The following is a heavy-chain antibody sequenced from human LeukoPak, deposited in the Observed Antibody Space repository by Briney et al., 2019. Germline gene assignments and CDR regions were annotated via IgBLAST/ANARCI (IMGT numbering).Heavy chain of an antibody. V-gene: IGHV1-18*04. J-gene: IGHJ3*02. CDR3: ARVYRAVFDI. D-gene: IGHD5-18*01. CDR2: ISPYNGNT. Sequence: GASVKVSCKASGYTFTDYYLHWVRQAPGQGLEWMGWISPYNGNTNYAQNLQGRVTMTTDTSTRTAYMELRSLRSDDTAVYYCARVYRAVFDIWGQGTMVTVSS. CDR1: GYTFTDYY.